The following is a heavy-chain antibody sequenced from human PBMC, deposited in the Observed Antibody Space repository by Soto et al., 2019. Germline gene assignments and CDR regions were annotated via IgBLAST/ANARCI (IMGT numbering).Heavy chain of an antibody. CDR2: ISGSGGST. CDR3: ANPPYYDFWSGYPNFNGMDV. CDR1: GFTFSSYA. Sequence: GGSLRLSCAASGFTFSSYAMSWVRQAPGKGLEWVSAISGSGGSTYYADSVKGRFTISRDNSKNTLYLQMNSLRAEDTAVYYCANPPYYDFWSGYPNFNGMDVWGQGTTVTVSS. V-gene: IGHV3-23*01. D-gene: IGHD3-3*01. J-gene: IGHJ6*02.